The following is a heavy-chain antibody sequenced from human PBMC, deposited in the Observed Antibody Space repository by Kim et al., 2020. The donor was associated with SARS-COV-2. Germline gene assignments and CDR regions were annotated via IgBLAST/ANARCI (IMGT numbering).Heavy chain of an antibody. D-gene: IGHD4-4*01. CDR2: IYYSGST. Sequence: SETLSLTCTVSGGSISSYYWSWIRQPPGKGLEWIGYIYYSGSTNYNPSLKSRVTISVDTSKNQFSLKLSSVTAADTAVYYCARAWRSTTVRVGGMDVWGQGTTVTVSS. J-gene: IGHJ6*02. CDR1: GGSISSYY. CDR3: ARAWRSTTVRVGGMDV. V-gene: IGHV4-59*01.